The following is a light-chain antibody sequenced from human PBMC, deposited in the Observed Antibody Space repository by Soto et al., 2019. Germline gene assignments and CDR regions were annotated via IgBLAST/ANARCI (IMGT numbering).Light chain of an antibody. V-gene: IGKV3-15*01. CDR2: AAS. J-gene: IGKJ5*01. CDR3: QQYTNWPPIT. Sequence: EVVLTQSPVTLSVSPGERATLSCRASHSVGSNLAWFRQKPGQAPRLLIYAASTRATGVPARFSGSGSGTDFSLTITSLQSEDSAVYYCQQYTNWPPITFGQGTRLEIK. CDR1: HSVGSN.